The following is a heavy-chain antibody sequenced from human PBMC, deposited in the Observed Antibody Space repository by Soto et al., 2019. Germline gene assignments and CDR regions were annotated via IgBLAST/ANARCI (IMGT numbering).Heavy chain of an antibody. J-gene: IGHJ4*02. CDR3: AKAHCSGGSCYSALDY. CDR2: ISGSGGST. Sequence: VGSLRLSCAASGFTFSSYAMSWVRQAPGKGLEWVSAISGSGGSTYYADSVKGRFTISRDNSKNTLYLQMNSLRAEDTAVYYCAKAHCSGGSCYSALDYWGQGTLVTVSS. D-gene: IGHD2-15*01. CDR1: GFTFSSYA. V-gene: IGHV3-23*01.